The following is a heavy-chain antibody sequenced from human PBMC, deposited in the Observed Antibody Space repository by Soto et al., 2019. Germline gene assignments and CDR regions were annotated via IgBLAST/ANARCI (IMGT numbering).Heavy chain of an antibody. CDR1: GFTFSSYS. Sequence: EVQLVESGGGLVQPGGSLRLSCAASGFTFSSYSMNWVRQAPGKGLEWVSYISSSSSTIYYADSVKGRFTISRDNAKNSLYLQMNSLRDEDMAVYYCARERYSGYDHYGMDVWGQGTTVTVSS. CDR2: ISSSSSTI. V-gene: IGHV3-48*02. CDR3: ARERYSGYDHYGMDV. D-gene: IGHD5-12*01. J-gene: IGHJ6*02.